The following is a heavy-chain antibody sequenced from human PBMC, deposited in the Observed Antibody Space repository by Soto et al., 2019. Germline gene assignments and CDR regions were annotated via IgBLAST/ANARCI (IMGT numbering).Heavy chain of an antibody. CDR2: FDPEEGEI. CDR3: ATTRTTYVYDFDS. V-gene: IGHV1-24*01. Sequence: ASVKVSCKVAGHSLTDLSMHWVRQGPGRGLEWLGGFDPEEGEIIYAQNFQGRIRLTEDTSTDTAFMELNSLKSEDTAIYYCATTRTTYVYDFDSWGPGTLVTVSS. D-gene: IGHD3-16*01. CDR1: GHSLTDLS. J-gene: IGHJ4*02.